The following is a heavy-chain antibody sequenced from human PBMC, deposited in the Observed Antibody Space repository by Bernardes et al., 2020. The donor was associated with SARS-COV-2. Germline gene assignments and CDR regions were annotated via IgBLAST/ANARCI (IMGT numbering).Heavy chain of an antibody. CDR3: VKGVDFWSGKYYFDY. CDR2: ISCSGGTT. J-gene: IGHJ4*02. V-gene: IGHV3-23*01. CDR1: GFTFSSYA. D-gene: IGHD3-3*01. Sequence: GGSLRLSCAASGFTFSSYAMTWVRQAPGKGLEWVSTISCSGGTTYYAYSVKVRFTISRDNSKNTLYLQMNSLRAEDTAVYYCVKGVDFWSGKYYFDYWGQGTLVTVSS.